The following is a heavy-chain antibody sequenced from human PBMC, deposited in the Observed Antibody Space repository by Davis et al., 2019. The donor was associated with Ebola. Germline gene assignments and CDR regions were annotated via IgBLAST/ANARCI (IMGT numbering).Heavy chain of an antibody. CDR1: GFTFSSYT. J-gene: IGHJ3*01. CDR3: ARTYYFDDSGYRNAFDV. CDR2: ISYDGSDE. V-gene: IGHV3-30-3*01. D-gene: IGHD3-22*01. Sequence: GESLKISCAASGFTFSSYTLHWVRQAPGKGLEWVAVISYDGSDEYYADSVKGRFIISRDNSKNTLYLQMNSLRAEDTAVYYCARTYYFDDSGYRNAFDVWGQGTVVTISS.